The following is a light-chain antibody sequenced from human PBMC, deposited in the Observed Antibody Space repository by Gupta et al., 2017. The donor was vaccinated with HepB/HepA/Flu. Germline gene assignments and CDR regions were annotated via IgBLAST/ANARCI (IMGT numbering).Light chain of an antibody. J-gene: IGLJ2*01. Sequence: QSVLTPPPSVSGAPGQRVTISCTGSNSNIGAGYDVPWYQQLPGTAPKLLIYGNTNRPSGVPDRFSGSKSGTSASLAITGLQAEDEADYYCQSYDSSLTGSVFGGGTKLTVL. CDR1: NSNIGAGYD. CDR2: GNT. V-gene: IGLV1-40*01. CDR3: QSYDSSLTGSV.